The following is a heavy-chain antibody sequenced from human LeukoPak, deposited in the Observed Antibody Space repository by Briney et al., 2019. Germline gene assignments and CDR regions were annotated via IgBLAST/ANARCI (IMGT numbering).Heavy chain of an antibody. CDR1: GFTFSIYG. D-gene: IGHD1-7*01. Sequence: GGSLRLSCAASGFTFSIYGMNWVRQAPGKGLEWVSYISSTSSTIYYADSVKGRFTISRDNAKNSLYLQMNSLRAEDTAVYYCARGGTGTVFDWGQGALVTVSS. J-gene: IGHJ4*02. CDR2: ISSTSSTI. CDR3: ARGGTGTVFD. V-gene: IGHV3-48*01.